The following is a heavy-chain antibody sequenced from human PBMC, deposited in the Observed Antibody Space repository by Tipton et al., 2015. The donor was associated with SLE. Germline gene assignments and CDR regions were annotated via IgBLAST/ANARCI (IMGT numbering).Heavy chain of an antibody. V-gene: IGHV1-18*04. CDR1: GYRFKDYG. J-gene: IGHJ4*02. D-gene: IGHD2-21*01. CDR2: ISGDLGNT. Sequence: QSGPEVKKPGTSVKVSCKASGYRFKDYGITWVRQAPGHVLEWMGWISGDLGNTNYPQKFQGRVTMTIDPSTSTTYMELRSPTSDDTAVYYCARDESLLPCGYWGQGTL. CDR3: ARDESLLPCGY.